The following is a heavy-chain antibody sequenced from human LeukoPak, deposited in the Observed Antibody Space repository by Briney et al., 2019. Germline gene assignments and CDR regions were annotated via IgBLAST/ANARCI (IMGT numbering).Heavy chain of an antibody. CDR1: GFTFTTYA. Sequence: GGSLRLSCVASGFTFTTYAMNWVRQAPGKGLEWVSGISGSGGNTFNVDSVKGRFTTSRDNSKNTLYLQMNSLRAEDTAVYYCAKGSTVTPPGYGMDVWGQGTTVTVSS. CDR2: ISGSGGNT. J-gene: IGHJ6*02. V-gene: IGHV3-23*01. CDR3: AKGSTVTPPGYGMDV. D-gene: IGHD4-17*01.